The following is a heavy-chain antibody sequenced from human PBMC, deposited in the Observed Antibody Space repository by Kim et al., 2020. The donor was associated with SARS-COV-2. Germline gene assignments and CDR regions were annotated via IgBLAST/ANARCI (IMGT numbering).Heavy chain of an antibody. CDR2: ISYDGSNK. CDR1: GFTFSSYG. D-gene: IGHD2-21*02. J-gene: IGHJ6*02. CDR3: AKVPFSVVVTSGRYGMDV. V-gene: IGHV3-30*18. Sequence: GGSLRLSCAASGFTFSSYGMHWVRQAPGKGLEWVAVISYDGSNKYYADSVKGRFTISRDNSKNTLYLQMNSLRAEDTAVYYCAKVPFSVVVTSGRYGMDVWGQGTTVTVSS.